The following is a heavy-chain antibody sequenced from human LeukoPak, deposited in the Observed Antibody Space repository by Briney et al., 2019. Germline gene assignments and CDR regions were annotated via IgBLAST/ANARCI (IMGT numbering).Heavy chain of an antibody. V-gene: IGHV4-4*07. D-gene: IGHD6-13*01. J-gene: IGHJ4*02. Sequence: SETLSLTCTVSDGSISSHYWSWIRQPAGKGLEWIGRICTSGSTNYSPSLKSRVTMSMDTSKNHFSLNLRSVTAADTAVYYCARAPNSSRWRFDYWGQGSLVTVSS. CDR2: ICTSGST. CDR1: DGSISSHY. CDR3: ARAPNSSRWRFDY.